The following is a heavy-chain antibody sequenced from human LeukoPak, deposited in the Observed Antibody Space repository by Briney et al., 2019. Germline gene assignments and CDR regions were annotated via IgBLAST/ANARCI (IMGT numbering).Heavy chain of an antibody. CDR2: IYYSGIT. CDR1: GGSISSNGYY. J-gene: IGHJ4*02. V-gene: IGHV4-39*01. D-gene: IGHD3-10*01. Sequence: SETLSLTCTVSGGSISSNGYYWGWIRQSPGEGLEWIGNIYYSGITYYNASLKSRVTISVDTSKNQFSLKVRSVTAADTAVYYCARSGSGSYGNYFDYWGQGTLVTVSS. CDR3: ARSGSGSYGNYFDY.